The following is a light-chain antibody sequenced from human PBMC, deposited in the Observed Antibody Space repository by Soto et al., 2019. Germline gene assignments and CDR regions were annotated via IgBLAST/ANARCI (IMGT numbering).Light chain of an antibody. J-gene: IGKJ5*01. CDR1: QSVIGRQ. CDR3: QVYGPSPPIT. CDR2: GVS. Sequence: DIVMTQSPDSLAVSLGERATLSCRASQSVIGRQLAWYQHKPGQAPRLLIYGVSTRATGIPDRFTGSGSGTDFTLTISRLEPEDFAVFYCQVYGPSPPITFGQGTRLEIK. V-gene: IGKV3-20*01.